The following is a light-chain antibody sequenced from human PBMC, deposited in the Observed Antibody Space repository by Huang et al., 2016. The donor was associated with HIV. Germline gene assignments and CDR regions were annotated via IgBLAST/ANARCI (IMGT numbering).Light chain of an antibody. V-gene: IGKV3-15*01. J-gene: IGKJ3*01. Sequence: EIVMTQSPATLSVSPGERATLSCRASQSVSSNLAWYQQKPGQAPRLLIYGASTRATGIPARFSGSGSGSEFTLPISSLQSEDFAVYYCQQYNNWPPATFGPGTKVDIK. CDR3: QQYNNWPPAT. CDR1: QSVSSN. CDR2: GAS.